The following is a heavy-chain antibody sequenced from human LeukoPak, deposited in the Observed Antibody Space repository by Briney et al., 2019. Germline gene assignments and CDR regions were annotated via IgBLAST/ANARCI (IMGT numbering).Heavy chain of an antibody. CDR3: ARGRYSSSSGDYFDY. V-gene: IGHV3-7*01. D-gene: IGHD6-6*01. CDR2: IKQDGSEK. J-gene: IGHJ4*02. Sequence: GSLRLSCAASGFTFSSYWMSWVRQAPGKGLEWVANIKQDGSEKYYVDSVKGRFTISRDNAKNSLYLQMNSLRAEDTAVYYCARGRYSSSSGDYFDYWGQGTLVTVSS. CDR1: GFTFSSYW.